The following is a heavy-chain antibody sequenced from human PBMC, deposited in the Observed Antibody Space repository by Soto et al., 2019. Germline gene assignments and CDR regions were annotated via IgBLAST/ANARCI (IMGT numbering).Heavy chain of an antibody. CDR2: ISYDGSNK. V-gene: IGHV3-30*18. J-gene: IGHJ6*03. Sequence: GGSLRLSCAASGFTFSSYGMHWVRQAPGKGLEWVAVISYDGSNKYYADSVKGRFTISRDNSKNTLYLQMNSLRAEDTAVYYCAKDTIYDFWSGYQGYYMDVWGKGTTVTVSS. D-gene: IGHD3-3*01. CDR1: GFTFSSYG. CDR3: AKDTIYDFWSGYQGYYMDV.